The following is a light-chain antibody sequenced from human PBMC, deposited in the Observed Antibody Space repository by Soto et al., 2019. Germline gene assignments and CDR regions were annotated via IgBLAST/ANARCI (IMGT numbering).Light chain of an antibody. Sequence: EIVMTQSPANLSLSPGERAILSCRASQSISINLAWYQQKPGQAPRLLIYAASNRATGVPARFIVSWSGTEFTLPIRGLQSEDFAVDDCQQYNNWITFGQGTRLEIK. CDR1: QSISIN. V-gene: IGKV3-15*01. CDR3: QQYNNWIT. CDR2: AAS. J-gene: IGKJ5*01.